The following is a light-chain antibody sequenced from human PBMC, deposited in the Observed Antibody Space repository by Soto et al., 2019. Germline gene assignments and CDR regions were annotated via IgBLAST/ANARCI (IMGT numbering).Light chain of an antibody. V-gene: IGLV2-8*01. CDR1: SSDVGGYNY. J-gene: IGLJ1*01. CDR3: SSYVGTNSYV. Sequence: QSALTQPPSASGSPGQSVTISCTGTSSDVGGYNYVSWYQHHPGKAPKLIIYEVYKRPSGVPDRFSGSKSGNTAALTVSGLQAEDEADYYCSSYVGTNSYVFGTGTKLTVL. CDR2: EVY.